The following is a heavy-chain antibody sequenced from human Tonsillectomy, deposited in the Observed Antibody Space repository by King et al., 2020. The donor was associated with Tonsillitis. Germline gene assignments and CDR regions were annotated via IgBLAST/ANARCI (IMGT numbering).Heavy chain of an antibody. D-gene: IGHD3-10*01. CDR3: TTGRLVRGVVRTYYFDY. CDR1: GFTFSNAW. CDR2: IKSKTDGGTT. V-gene: IGHV3-15*01. Sequence: VQLVESGGGLVKPGGSLRLSCAASGFTFSNAWMSWVRQAPGKGLEWVGRIKSKTDGGTTDYAAPVKGRFTISRDDSKNTLYLQMNSLKTEDTAVYYCTTGRLVRGVVRTYYFDYWGQGALVTVSS. J-gene: IGHJ4*02.